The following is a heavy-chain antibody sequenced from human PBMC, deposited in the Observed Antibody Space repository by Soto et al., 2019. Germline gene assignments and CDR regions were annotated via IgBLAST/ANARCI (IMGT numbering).Heavy chain of an antibody. Sequence: EVQLVESGGGLVQPGRSLSLSCAASGFNFDDYAMHWVLQPPGKGLEWVAGISWNGESVSYADSVKGRFTISRDNAKNSLSLHMASLRAEDTAFYYCVKDTYLLVGATHFDFWGQGALVTVSS. J-gene: IGHJ4*02. CDR2: ISWNGESV. CDR3: VKDTYLLVGATHFDF. CDR1: GFNFDDYA. D-gene: IGHD1-26*01. V-gene: IGHV3-9*01.